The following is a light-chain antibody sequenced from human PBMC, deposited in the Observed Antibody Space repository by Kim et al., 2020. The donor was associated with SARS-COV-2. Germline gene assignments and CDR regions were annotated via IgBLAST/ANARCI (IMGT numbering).Light chain of an antibody. CDR1: SLRGYY. V-gene: IGLV3-19*01. J-gene: IGLJ2*01. CDR3: NSRDSNDNVV. CDR2: GKN. Sequence: SELPQDPAVSVALGQTVRITCNGDSLRGYYATWYQQKPGQAPILVIYGKNNRPAGIPDRFSGSSSGNTASLTITGTQAGDEADYYCNSRDSNDNVVFGGGTKLTVL.